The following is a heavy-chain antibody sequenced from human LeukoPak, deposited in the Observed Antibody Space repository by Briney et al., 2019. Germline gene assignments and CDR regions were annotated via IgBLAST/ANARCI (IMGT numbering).Heavy chain of an antibody. D-gene: IGHD3-22*01. CDR1: GYTITSYD. V-gene: IGHV1-8*01. J-gene: IGHJ3*02. CDR2: MNPNSSNT. CDR3: ARLTDSGSIRSALDI. Sequence: SVKVSCKASGYTITSYDINWVRQATGQGHEWMGSMNPNSSNTGYAQKFQGRVTMTRNTSISTAYMELSSLRSEDTAVYYCARLTDSGSIRSALDILRQGAMATVPS.